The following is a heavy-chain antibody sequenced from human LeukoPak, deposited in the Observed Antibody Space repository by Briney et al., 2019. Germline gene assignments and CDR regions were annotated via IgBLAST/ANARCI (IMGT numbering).Heavy chain of an antibody. V-gene: IGHV6-1*01. Sequence: SXGXEXLGRXYYMSKWYNDYAVSVKSRITINPDTSKNQFSLQLNSVTPEDTAVYYCARGPRDYYYYYMDVWGKGTTVTVSS. CDR2: XYYMSKWYN. CDR3: ARGPRDYYYYYMDV. J-gene: IGHJ6*03. D-gene: IGHD3-10*01.